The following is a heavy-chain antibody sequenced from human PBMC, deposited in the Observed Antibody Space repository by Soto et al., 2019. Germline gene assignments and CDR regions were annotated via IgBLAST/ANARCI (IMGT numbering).Heavy chain of an antibody. CDR3: ARYYYGSASPDY. J-gene: IGHJ4*02. V-gene: IGHV4-59*01. Sequence: SETLSLTCTVSGGSISSYYWSWIRQPPGKGLEWIGYIYYSGSTNYNPSLKSRVTISVDTSKNQFSLKLSSVTAADTAVYYCARYYYGSASPDYWGQGTLVTVSS. CDR2: IYYSGST. CDR1: GGSISSYY. D-gene: IGHD3-10*01.